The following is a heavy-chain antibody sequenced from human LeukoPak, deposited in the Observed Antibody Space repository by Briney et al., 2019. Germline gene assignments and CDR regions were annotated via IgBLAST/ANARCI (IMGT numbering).Heavy chain of an antibody. CDR2: IFYSGKT. CDR1: NGSMTSDSYD. D-gene: IGHD2-2*03. V-gene: IGHV4-39*02. CDR3: ARLWIVATWFDA. Sequence: SETLSLTCTVSNGSMTSDSYDWAWVRQPPGKRLEWIGSIFYSGKTYYSTSLKSRVTVSLDTSKKNFSLRLSSVTAADTAVYYCARLWIVATWFDAWGQGALVTVSS. J-gene: IGHJ5*02.